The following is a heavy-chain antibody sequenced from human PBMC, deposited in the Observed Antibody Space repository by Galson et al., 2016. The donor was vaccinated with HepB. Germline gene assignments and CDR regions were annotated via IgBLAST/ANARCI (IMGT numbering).Heavy chain of an antibody. V-gene: IGHV5-10-1*01. D-gene: IGHD3-10*01. CDR1: TVNFIRYW. CDR2: IDPSGSYT. CDR3: ATFYFDSGSYYNPDY. J-gene: IGHJ4*02. Sequence: QSGAEVKKPGESLRISCQGSTVNFIRYWISWVRQMPGKGLEWMGRIDPSGSYTKYSPSFQGHVTFSLDKSISTAYLQWSSLKASDTAMYYCATFYFDSGSYYNPDYWGQGTLVAVSS.